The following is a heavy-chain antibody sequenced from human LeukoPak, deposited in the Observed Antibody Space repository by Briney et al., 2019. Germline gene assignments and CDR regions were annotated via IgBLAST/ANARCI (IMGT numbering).Heavy chain of an antibody. CDR1: GGSLSSYY. D-gene: IGHD2-15*01. CDR3: ARGTPDCSGGSCYLAFDI. J-gene: IGHJ3*02. V-gene: IGHV4-4*07. Sequence: SETLSLTCTVSGGSLSSYYWSWIRQPAGKGLEWIGRIYTSGSTNYNPSLKSRVTMSVDTSKNQFSLKLSSVTAADTAVYYCARGTPDCSGGSCYLAFDIWGQGTMVTVSS. CDR2: IYTSGST.